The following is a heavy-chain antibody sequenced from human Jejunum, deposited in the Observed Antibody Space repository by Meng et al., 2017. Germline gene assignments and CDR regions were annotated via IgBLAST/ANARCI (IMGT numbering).Heavy chain of an antibody. CDR1: GVSVTSGHYY. J-gene: IGHJ4*02. V-gene: IGHV4-61*01. Sequence: QVQVQESGPGLVRPSETLSLTCTVSGVSVTSGHYYWSWVRQPPGQGLEWIGHVFYTGSTNYSPSFKSRVTISVHTSMNQFSLKLNSVTAADTAVYYCARGGWDFEYWGQGILVTVSS. CDR2: VFYTGST. CDR3: ARGGWDFEY. D-gene: IGHD3-16*01.